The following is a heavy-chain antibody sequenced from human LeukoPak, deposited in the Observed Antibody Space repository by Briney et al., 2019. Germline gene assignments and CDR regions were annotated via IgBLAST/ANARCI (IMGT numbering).Heavy chain of an antibody. CDR3: ARERVNSSSWYYAFDI. CDR1: GGTFSSYA. J-gene: IGHJ3*02. D-gene: IGHD6-13*01. V-gene: IGHV1-69*13. CDR2: IIPIFGTA. Sequence: SVKVSCKASGGTFSSYAISWVRQAPGQGPEWMGGIIPIFGTANYAQKFQGRVTITADESTSTAYMELSSLRSEDTAVYYCARERVNSSSWYYAFDIWGQGTMVTVSS.